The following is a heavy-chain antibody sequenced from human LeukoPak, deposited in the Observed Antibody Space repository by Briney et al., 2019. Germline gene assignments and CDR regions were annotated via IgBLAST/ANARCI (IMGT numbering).Heavy chain of an antibody. CDR2: IYSSGKT. Sequence: GGSLRLSCAASGFTVSNNYMTWVRQAPGKGLECVSVIYSSGKTYCTDSVQGRFTVSRDNSKNTLYLQMNSLRAEDTAVYYCARDPGRGGDYWGQGTLVTVSS. V-gene: IGHV3-53*01. J-gene: IGHJ4*02. CDR1: GFTVSNNY. CDR3: ARDPGRGGDY.